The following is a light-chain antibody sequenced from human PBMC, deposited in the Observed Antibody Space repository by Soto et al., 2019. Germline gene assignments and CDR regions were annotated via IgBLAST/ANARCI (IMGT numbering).Light chain of an antibody. CDR1: QSISSW. J-gene: IGKJ4*01. CDR3: QQYNSYLALT. V-gene: IGKV1-5*03. CDR2: KAS. Sequence: DIQMTQSPSTLSASVGDRVTITCRASQSISSWLAWYQQKPGKAPKLLIYKASSLESGVPSRFSGSGSGTEFTLTISSLQPDDFATYYCQQYNSYLALTFGGGTKVDNK.